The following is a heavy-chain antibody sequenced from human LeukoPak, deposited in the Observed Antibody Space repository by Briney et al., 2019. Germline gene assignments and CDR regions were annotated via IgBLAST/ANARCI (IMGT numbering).Heavy chain of an antibody. CDR2: VSGSGGST. V-gene: IGHV3-23*01. CDR1: GFTFSSYA. D-gene: IGHD1-26*01. CDR3: ANSPIVGATSSLDY. J-gene: IGHJ4*02. Sequence: GGSLRLSWAASGFTFSSYAMNWVRQAPGKGLEWVSSVSGSGGSTYYADYVKGRFTIYRDHSKNTLYLQMNSLRAEDTAIYYCANSPIVGATSSLDYWGQGALVTVSS.